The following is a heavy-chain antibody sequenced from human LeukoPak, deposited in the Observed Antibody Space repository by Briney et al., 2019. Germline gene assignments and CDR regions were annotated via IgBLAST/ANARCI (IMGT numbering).Heavy chain of an antibody. D-gene: IGHD6-6*01. CDR2: INPNSGGT. J-gene: IGHJ5*02. Sequence: ASVNVSCKASGYAFTGYYMHWVRQAPGQGLEWMGWINPNSGGTNYAQKFQGRVTMTRDTSISTAYMELSRLRSDDTAVYYCARRTIAARFDPWGQGTLVTVSS. V-gene: IGHV1-2*02. CDR3: ARRTIAARFDP. CDR1: GYAFTGYY.